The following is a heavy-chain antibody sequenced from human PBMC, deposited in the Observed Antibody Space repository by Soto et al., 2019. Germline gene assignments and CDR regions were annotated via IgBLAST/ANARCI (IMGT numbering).Heavy chain of an antibody. CDR1: GGSISSGDYY. CDR2: IYYSGSN. D-gene: IGHD3-10*01. V-gene: IGHV4-30-4*01. J-gene: IGHJ4*02. CDR3: ASRKSSPYFDY. Sequence: QVQLQESGPGLVKPSQTLSLTCTVSGGSISSGDYYWSWIRQPPGKGLECIGYIYYSGSNYYNPSLKCRVTISVDPFTNQFSLKLSYVTAADTALYYCASRKSSPYFDYWGQGTLVTVSS.